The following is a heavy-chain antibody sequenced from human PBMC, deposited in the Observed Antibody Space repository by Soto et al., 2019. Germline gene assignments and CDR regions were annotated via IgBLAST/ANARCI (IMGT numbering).Heavy chain of an antibody. CDR2: IGSSSSYI. J-gene: IGHJ6*02. CDR1: GFTFSSYS. D-gene: IGHD3-10*01. CDR3: ARDRVTMVRGVSYGMDV. V-gene: IGHV3-21*01. Sequence: GGSLRLSCAASGFTFSSYSMNWVRQAPGKGLEWVSSIGSSSSYIYYADSVKGRFTISRDNAKNSLYLQMNSLRAEDTAVYYCARDRVTMVRGVSYGMDVWGQGTTVTVSS.